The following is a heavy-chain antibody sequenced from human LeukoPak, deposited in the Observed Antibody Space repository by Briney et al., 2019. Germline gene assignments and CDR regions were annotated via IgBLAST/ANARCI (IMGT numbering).Heavy chain of an antibody. CDR1: GGSFSGYY. CDR2: INHSGST. V-gene: IGHV4-34*01. J-gene: IGHJ4*02. CDR3: ARVRRQQLVSVRYYFDY. Sequence: ASETLSLTCAVYGGSFSGYYWSWIRQAPGKGLEWIGEINHSGSTNYNPSLKSRVTISVDTSKNQFSLKLSSVTAADTAVYYCARVRRQQLVSVRYYFDYWGQGTLVTVSS. D-gene: IGHD6-13*01.